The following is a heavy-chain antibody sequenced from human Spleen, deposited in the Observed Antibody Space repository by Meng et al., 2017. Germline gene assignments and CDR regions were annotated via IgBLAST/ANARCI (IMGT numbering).Heavy chain of an antibody. CDR2: IDPNNDHT. CDR3: ARDEDISAAGKLFGDY. CDR1: GYTFAAYW. J-gene: IGHJ4*02. Sequence: QVQLRQSWPEVKKPGASVKLSCQPSGYTFAAYWIHWLRQAPGQGLEWMGRIDPNNDHTQYAQNFQGRVTMTSDTSISTVYMELNGLRSDDTAVYYCARDEDISAAGKLFGDYWGQGTLVTVSS. V-gene: IGHV1-2*06. D-gene: IGHD6-13*01.